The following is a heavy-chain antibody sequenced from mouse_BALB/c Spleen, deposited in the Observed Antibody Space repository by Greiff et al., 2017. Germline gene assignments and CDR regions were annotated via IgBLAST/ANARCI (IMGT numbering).Heavy chain of an antibody. CDR3: ANYGSSYGFAY. J-gene: IGHJ3*01. CDR1: GFTFSDYY. D-gene: IGHD1-1*01. V-gene: IGHV5-4*02. CDR2: ISDGGSYT. Sequence: EVKVVESGGGLVKPGGSLKLSCAASGFTFSDYYMYWVRQTPEKRLEWVATISDGGSYTYYPDSVKGRFTISRDNAKNNLYLQMSSLKSEDTAMYYCANYGSSYGFAYWGQGTLVTVSA.